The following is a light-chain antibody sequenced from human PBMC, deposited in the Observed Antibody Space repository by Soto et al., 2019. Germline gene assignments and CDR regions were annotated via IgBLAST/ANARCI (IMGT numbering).Light chain of an antibody. Sequence: ALTQPASVSASPGQSITISCAGTSNDIGAYQYVSWYQHRPGKAPRLIIYDVTDRPSGVSSRFSGSKSDNSASLTISGLQTDDEADYYCSSFTTSLTVIFGGGTKLTVL. CDR1: SNDIGAYQY. CDR3: SSFTTSLTVI. CDR2: DVT. J-gene: IGLJ2*01. V-gene: IGLV2-14*01.